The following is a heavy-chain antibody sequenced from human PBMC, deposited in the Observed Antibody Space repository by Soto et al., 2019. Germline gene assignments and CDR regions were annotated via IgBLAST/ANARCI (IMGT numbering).Heavy chain of an antibody. CDR3: ARGGGSDSFDY. Sequence: SETLSLTCTVSGASITFGGHSWSWIRQTPGKGLEWIGYINHLETTFYNPSFESRLTLSIDRAKNQFSLKLHSMSAADRAVYFCARGGGSDSFDYWGQGILVTVSS. D-gene: IGHD1-26*01. CDR1: GASITFGGHS. CDR2: INHLETT. V-gene: IGHV4-30-2*01. J-gene: IGHJ4*02.